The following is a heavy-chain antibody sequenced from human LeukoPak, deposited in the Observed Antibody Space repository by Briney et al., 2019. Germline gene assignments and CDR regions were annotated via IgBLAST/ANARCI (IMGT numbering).Heavy chain of an antibody. CDR3: AKTGMLRRVGYLDV. Sequence: GGSLRLSCVASGFIFSDYGIQWVRQAPGKGLEWVAVIAYDGNNTYYGDSVRGRFTISRDNPKKMVYLEMNSLRVEDTAVYYCAKTGMLRRVGYLDVWGKGTAVIVSS. CDR2: IAYDGNNT. D-gene: IGHD1-1*01. V-gene: IGHV3-30*18. J-gene: IGHJ6*04. CDR1: GFIFSDYG.